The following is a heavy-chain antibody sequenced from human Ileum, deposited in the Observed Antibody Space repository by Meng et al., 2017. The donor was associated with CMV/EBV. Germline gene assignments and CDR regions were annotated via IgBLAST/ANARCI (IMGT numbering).Heavy chain of an antibody. CDR1: GFTFTSDW. V-gene: IGHV3-74*01. CDR2: INGDGITT. Sequence: GESLRLSCAASGFTFTSDWMHWVRQAPGKGLVWVSRINGDGITTTYADSVKGRFTISRDNAKNTLFLQMNSLRAEDTAVYFCVRTKYSSSYGGMDVWGQGTTVTVSS. D-gene: IGHD6-6*01. CDR3: VRTKYSSSYGGMDV. J-gene: IGHJ6*02.